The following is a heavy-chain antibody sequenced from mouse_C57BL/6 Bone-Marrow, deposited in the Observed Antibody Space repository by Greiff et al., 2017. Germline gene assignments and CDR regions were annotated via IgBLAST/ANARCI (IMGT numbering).Heavy chain of an antibody. CDR3: AIAIYYYGSSYCY. J-gene: IGHJ2*01. D-gene: IGHD1-1*01. V-gene: IGHV1-74*01. CDR1: GYTFTSYW. CDR2: IYPSDSDT. Sequence: QVQLQQSGAELVKPGASVKVSCKASGYTFTSYWMHWVKQRPGQGLEWIGRIYPSDSDTNYNQKFKGKATLTVDKSSSTAYMQLSSLTSEDSAVYYCAIAIYYYGSSYCYWGQGTTLTVSS.